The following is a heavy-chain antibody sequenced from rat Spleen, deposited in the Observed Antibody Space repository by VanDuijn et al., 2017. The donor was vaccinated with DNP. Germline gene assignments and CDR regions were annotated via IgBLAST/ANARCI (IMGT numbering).Heavy chain of an antibody. V-gene: IGHV3-1*01. CDR3: ARRLLQWQVPYFDY. CDR1: GYSITSSY. D-gene: IGHD1-1*01. Sequence: EVQLQESGPGLVKPSQSLSLTCSVTGYSITSSYRWNWIRKFPGNKMEWMGYVSYSGSSGYNPSLKSRISITRDTSKNQFFLQLNSVTTEDTATYYCARRLLQWQVPYFDYWGQGVMVTVSS. J-gene: IGHJ2*01. CDR2: VSYSGSS.